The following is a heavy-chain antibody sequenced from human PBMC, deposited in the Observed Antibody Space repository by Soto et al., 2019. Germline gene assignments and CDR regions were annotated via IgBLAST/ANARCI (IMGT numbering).Heavy chain of an antibody. V-gene: IGHV4-59*01. CDR3: ARFFSDHWGSFQWFDL. Sequence: SETLSLTCTVSGGSIRRFSWSWLRQPPGKGLEWIGYIFYTGDTKYNPSLKSRLTISVDTTKKQFSLNLNSVTAADTAVYFCARFFSDHWGSFQWFDLWGQGTLVTGSS. J-gene: IGHJ5*01. CDR1: GGSIRRFS. CDR2: IFYTGDT. D-gene: IGHD7-27*01.